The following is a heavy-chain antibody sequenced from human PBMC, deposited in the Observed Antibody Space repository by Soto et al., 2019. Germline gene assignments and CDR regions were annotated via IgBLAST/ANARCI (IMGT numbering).Heavy chain of an antibody. CDR2: ISAYNGNT. J-gene: IGHJ4*02. CDR3: AVVGNYDFWSGYSPGFDY. V-gene: IGHV1-18*04. CDR1: GYTFTSYY. D-gene: IGHD3-3*01. Sequence: ASVKVSCKASGYTFTSYYMHWVRQAPGQGLEWIGWISAYNGNTNYAQKLQGRVTMTTDTSASIAYMELRSLRSDDTAVFYCAVVGNYDFWSGYSPGFDYWGQGTLVTVSS.